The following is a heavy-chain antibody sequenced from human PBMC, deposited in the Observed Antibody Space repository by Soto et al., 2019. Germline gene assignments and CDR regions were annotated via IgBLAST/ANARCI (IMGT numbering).Heavy chain of an antibody. J-gene: IGHJ5*01. V-gene: IGHV5-10-1*01. CDR1: GYSFTSYW. CDR2: IDPSDSYT. CDR3: VEPARHSSGFGCCDS. D-gene: IGHD5-18*01. Sequence: GESLKISCKGSGYSFTSYWISWVRQMPGKGLEWMGRIDPSDSYTNYSPSFQGHVTISADKSIGTAYLQWSSLKASDTAMYYCVEPARHSSGFGCCDSWGKGPLVIVAS.